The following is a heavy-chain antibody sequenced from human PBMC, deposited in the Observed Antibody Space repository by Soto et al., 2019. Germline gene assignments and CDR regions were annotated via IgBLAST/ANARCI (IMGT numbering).Heavy chain of an antibody. J-gene: IGHJ3*02. D-gene: IGHD2-21*02. CDR3: ARTIAYCGGDCYGRHNDAFDI. Sequence: QVQLVQSGAEVKKPGASVKVSCKASGYTFTSYDVNWVRQATGQGPEWMGWMNPNSGNTGYEQKFQGRVTMTRNTSISTAYMELSSLRSEDTAMYYCARTIAYCGGDCYGRHNDAFDIWGQGTMVTVSS. V-gene: IGHV1-8*01. CDR1: GYTFTSYD. CDR2: MNPNSGNT.